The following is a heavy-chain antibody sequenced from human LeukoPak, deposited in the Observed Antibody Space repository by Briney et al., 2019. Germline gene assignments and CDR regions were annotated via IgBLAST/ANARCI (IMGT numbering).Heavy chain of an antibody. Sequence: PSETLSLTCTVSGGSISSGGYYWSWIRQHPGKGLEWIGYIYYSGSTYYNPSLKSRVTISVDTSKNQFSLKLSSVTAADTAVYYCARIYYYDSSGYSLGWFDPWGQGTLVTVSS. V-gene: IGHV4-31*03. CDR1: GGSISSGGYY. CDR2: IYYSGST. D-gene: IGHD3-22*01. CDR3: ARIYYYDSSGYSLGWFDP. J-gene: IGHJ5*02.